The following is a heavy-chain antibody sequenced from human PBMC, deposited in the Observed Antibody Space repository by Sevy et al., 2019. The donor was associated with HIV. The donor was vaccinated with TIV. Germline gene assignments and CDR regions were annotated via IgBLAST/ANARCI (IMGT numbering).Heavy chain of an antibody. Sequence: GGSLRLSCAASGFTLNKAWMNWVRQAPGKVLEWVGRIKSETDGGTTDYAEPVKGRFSISRDDSKNTLYLQMNSLKIEDTAVYYCSMEDGYNYFDYWGQGALVTVSS. D-gene: IGHD5-12*01. V-gene: IGHV3-15*07. CDR1: GFTLNKAW. J-gene: IGHJ4*02. CDR3: SMEDGYNYFDY. CDR2: IKSETDGGTT.